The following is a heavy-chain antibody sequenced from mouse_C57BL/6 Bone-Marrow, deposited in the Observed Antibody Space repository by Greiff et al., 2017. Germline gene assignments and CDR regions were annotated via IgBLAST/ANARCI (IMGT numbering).Heavy chain of an antibody. V-gene: IGHV5-4*01. CDR1: GFTFSSYA. CDR3: ARDRWLLRFDY. J-gene: IGHJ2*01. Sequence: EVHLVESGGGLVKPGGSLKLSCAASGFTFSSYAMSWVRQTPEKRLEWVATMSDGGSYTYYPDNVKGRFTISRDNAKNNLYLQMRHLKSEDTAMYYCARDRWLLRFDYWGQGTTLTVSS. CDR2: MSDGGSYT. D-gene: IGHD2-3*01.